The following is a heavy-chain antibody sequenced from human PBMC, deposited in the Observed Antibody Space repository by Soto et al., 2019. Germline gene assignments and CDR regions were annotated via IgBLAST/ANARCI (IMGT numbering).Heavy chain of an antibody. CDR3: AHRLDYDSSGYPNWFDP. CDR2: IYWDDDK. D-gene: IGHD3-22*01. Sequence: QITLKESGPTLVKPTQTLTLTCTFSGFSLSTSGVGVGWIRQPPGKALEWLALIYWDDDKRYSPSLKSRLTITKDTSKNQVVLTMTNMDPVDTARYYCAHRLDYDSSGYPNWFDPWGQGTLVTVSS. V-gene: IGHV2-5*02. J-gene: IGHJ5*02. CDR1: GFSLSTSGVG.